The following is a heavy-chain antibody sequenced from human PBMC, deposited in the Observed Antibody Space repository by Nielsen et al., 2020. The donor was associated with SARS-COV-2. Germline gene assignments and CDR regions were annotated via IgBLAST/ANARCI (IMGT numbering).Heavy chain of an antibody. V-gene: IGHV3-73*01. D-gene: IGHD2-15*01. CDR2: IRSKANSYAT. CDR1: GFTFSGSA. J-gene: IGHJ6*02. CDR3: TRPTGYCSGGSCPVGMDV. Sequence: GGSLRLSCAASGFTFSGSAMHWVRQASGKGLEWVGRIRSKANSYATAYAASVKGRFTISRDDSKNTVYLQMNSLKTEDTAVYYCTRPTGYCSGGSCPVGMDVWGQGTTVTVSS.